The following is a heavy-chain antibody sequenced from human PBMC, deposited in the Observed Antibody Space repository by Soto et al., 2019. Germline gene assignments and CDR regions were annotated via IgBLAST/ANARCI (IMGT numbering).Heavy chain of an antibody. CDR1: GDSVSSTNW. V-gene: IGHV4-4*02. Sequence: PSETLSLTCAVSGDSVSSTNWWSWVRQPPGKGLEWIGEIYHSGSSNYNPSLKSRVTMSVDKAKNQFSLRLTSVTAADTAVYFCASNPPGYCGMDVWGQGTTVTVSS. CDR2: IYHSGSS. CDR3: ASNPPGYCGMDV. J-gene: IGHJ6*02.